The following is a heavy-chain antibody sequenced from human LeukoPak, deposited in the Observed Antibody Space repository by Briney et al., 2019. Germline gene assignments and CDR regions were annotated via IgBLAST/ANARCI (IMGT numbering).Heavy chain of an antibody. D-gene: IGHD3-3*01. CDR1: GFTFTNYA. Sequence: GGSLRLSCAASGFTFTNYAMSWVRQAPGKGLEWVSAITSSGSSTYYADSVKGRFTISRDSSNNTLYLQMSSLRADDTAVYYCAKVYHDFWSSYNLAMRAYDYYYYGMDVWGQGTTVTVSS. CDR3: AKVYHDFWSSYNLAMRAYDYYYYGMDV. J-gene: IGHJ6*02. V-gene: IGHV3-23*05. CDR2: ITSSGSST.